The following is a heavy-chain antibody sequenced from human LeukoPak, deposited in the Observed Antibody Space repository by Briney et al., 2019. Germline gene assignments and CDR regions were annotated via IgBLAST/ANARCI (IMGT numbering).Heavy chain of an antibody. D-gene: IGHD3-22*01. Sequence: LGESLQISCQGSGYHFTSYWIGWVRQVPGKGLEWMGIIYPGDSDTRYSPSFQGQVTISADKSISTAYLQWSSLKASDTAMYYCARHDGVVVTRDNWFDPWGQGTLVTVSS. CDR1: GYHFTSYW. CDR3: ARHDGVVVTRDNWFDP. J-gene: IGHJ5*02. CDR2: IYPGDSDT. V-gene: IGHV5-51*01.